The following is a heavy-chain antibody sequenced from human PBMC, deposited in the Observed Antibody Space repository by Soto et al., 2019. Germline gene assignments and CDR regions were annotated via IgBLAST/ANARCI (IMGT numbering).Heavy chain of an antibody. CDR3: AGDFWSGYSPFDP. CDR1: GFTFSSYA. D-gene: IGHD3-3*01. Sequence: GGSLRLSWAASGFTFSSYAMRWVRQAPGKGLEWVAVISYDGSNKYYADSVKGRFTISRDNSKNTLYLQMNSLRAEDTAVYYCAGDFWSGYSPFDPWGQGTLVTV. V-gene: IGHV3-30-3*01. CDR2: ISYDGSNK. J-gene: IGHJ5*02.